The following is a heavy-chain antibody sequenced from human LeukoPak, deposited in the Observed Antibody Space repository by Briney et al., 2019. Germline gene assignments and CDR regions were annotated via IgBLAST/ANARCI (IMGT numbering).Heavy chain of an antibody. V-gene: IGHV3-11*06. D-gene: IGHD3-10*01. CDR1: GFTFSDYY. Sequence: GGSLRLSCAASGFTFSDYYMSWIRQAPGKGLEWVSSISSSSSYIYYADSVKGRFTISRDNAKNSLYLQMNSLRAEDTAVYYCARGVFGGPSSPGYWGQGTLVTVSS. J-gene: IGHJ4*02. CDR3: ARGVFGGPSSPGY. CDR2: ISSSSSYI.